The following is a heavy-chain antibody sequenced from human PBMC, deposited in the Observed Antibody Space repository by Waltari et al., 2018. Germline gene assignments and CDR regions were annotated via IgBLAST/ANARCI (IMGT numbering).Heavy chain of an antibody. CDR2: ISYNARNI. Sequence: QVQLAESGGGVVQPGRSLRLSCAASEFTFSSYAMHWVRQAPGKGLGWVAVISYNARNIYYVDSVKGRFTISRDNSKKTLYLQMNSLRAEDTAVYYCARDYCDRTNCHGMDVWGQGTTVTVSS. CDR3: ARDYCDRTNCHGMDV. J-gene: IGHJ6*02. CDR1: EFTFSSYA. D-gene: IGHD3-22*01. V-gene: IGHV3-30*04.